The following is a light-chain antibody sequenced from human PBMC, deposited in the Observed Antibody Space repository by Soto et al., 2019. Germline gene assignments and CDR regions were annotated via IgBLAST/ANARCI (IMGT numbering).Light chain of an antibody. CDR1: QSVGGY. Sequence: EIVLTQSPATLSLSPGERATLSCRASQSVGGYLDWYQQKPGQAPRLLIYDASNRASGIPARFSGSGSGTAFTLTISSLEPEDLAVYYCHQRSNGPPLTFGGGTKVEIK. CDR3: HQRSNGPPLT. CDR2: DAS. J-gene: IGKJ4*01. V-gene: IGKV3-11*01.